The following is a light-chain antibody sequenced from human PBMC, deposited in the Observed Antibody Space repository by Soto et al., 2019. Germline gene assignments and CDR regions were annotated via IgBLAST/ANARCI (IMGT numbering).Light chain of an antibody. CDR1: QAISGP. V-gene: IGKV1-13*02. CDR2: AAS. Sequence: AIQLTQSPSSLSASVGARVTITCRASQAISGPLAWYQQRPGKAPDLLISAASSLQSGGPSRFSGSGSGTDFTLAISSLQPEDFATYYCQHFNSYPPTFGGGTRVEIK. J-gene: IGKJ4*01. CDR3: QHFNSYPPT.